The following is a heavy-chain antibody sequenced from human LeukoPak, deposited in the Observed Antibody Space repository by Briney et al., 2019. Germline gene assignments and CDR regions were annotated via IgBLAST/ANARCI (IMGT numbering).Heavy chain of an antibody. Sequence: GSLRLSCAASGFTFSDYYMSWIRQAPGKGLEWVSYISSSGSTIYYADSVKGRFTISRDNAKSSLYLQMNSLRAEDTAVYYCARADPTHYYYYGMDVWGQGTTVTVSS. J-gene: IGHJ6*02. CDR1: GFTFSDYY. CDR2: ISSSGSTI. V-gene: IGHV3-11*01. CDR3: ARADPTHYYYYGMDV.